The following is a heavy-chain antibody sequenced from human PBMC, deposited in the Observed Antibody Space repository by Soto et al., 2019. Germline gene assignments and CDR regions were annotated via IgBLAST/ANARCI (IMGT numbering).Heavy chain of an antibody. D-gene: IGHD1-20*01. CDR3: ARDLYNWNDVAFDY. Sequence: ASVKVSCKTSGYTFTGYYMHWVRQAPGQGLEWMGWINPNSGGTNHAQKFQGRVSMTRDTSISTAYMELSRLRSDDTAVYYCARDLYNWNDVAFDYWGQGTLVTVSS. V-gene: IGHV1-2*02. CDR2: INPNSGGT. CDR1: GYTFTGYY. J-gene: IGHJ4*02.